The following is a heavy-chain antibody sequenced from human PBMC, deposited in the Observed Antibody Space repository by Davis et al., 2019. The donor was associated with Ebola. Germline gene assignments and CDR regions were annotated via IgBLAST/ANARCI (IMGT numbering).Heavy chain of an antibody. CDR3: VGYNWNYPLDY. Sequence: PGGSLRLSCAASGFSFSGFWMYWVRQAPGEGLVWVARVSPDGGSTAYADSVKGRFTISRDNAKNTLSLQMNSLRTEDTAVYYRVGYNWNYPLDYWGQGTLVTVSS. D-gene: IGHD1-7*01. J-gene: IGHJ4*02. CDR2: VSPDGGST. CDR1: GFSFSGFW. V-gene: IGHV3-74*01.